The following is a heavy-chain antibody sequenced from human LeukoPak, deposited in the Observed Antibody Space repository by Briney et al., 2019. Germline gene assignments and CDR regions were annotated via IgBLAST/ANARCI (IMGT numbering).Heavy chain of an antibody. J-gene: IGHJ4*02. V-gene: IGHV3-30-3*01. CDR2: ISYDGSNK. CDR1: GFTFSSYA. D-gene: IGHD6-19*01. Sequence: PGRSLRLSCAASGFTFSSYAMHWVRQAPGKGLEWVAVISYDGSNKYYADSVKGRFTISRDNSKNTLYLQMNSLRAEDTAVYYCASTSRSGWPFDYWGQGTLVTVSS. CDR3: ASTSRSGWPFDY.